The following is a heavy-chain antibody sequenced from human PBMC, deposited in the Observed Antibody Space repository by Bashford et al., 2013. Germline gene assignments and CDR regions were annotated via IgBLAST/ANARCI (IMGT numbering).Heavy chain of an antibody. CDR3: AKTTYYYDSSGYYPDY. CDR2: VIAASGTT. Sequence: SVKVSCKASGVNFMSSTFSWVRQAPGQGLEWMGRVIAASGTTYYARKFQDRVTITADKSTSTAYMELNSLKSEDTAFYYCAKTTYYYDSSGYYPDYWGQGTLVTVSS. J-gene: IGHJ4*02. CDR1: GVNFMSST. V-gene: IGHV1-69*08. D-gene: IGHD3-22*01.